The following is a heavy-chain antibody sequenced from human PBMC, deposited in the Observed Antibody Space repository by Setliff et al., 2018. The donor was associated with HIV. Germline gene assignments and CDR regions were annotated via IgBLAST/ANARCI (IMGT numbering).Heavy chain of an antibody. J-gene: IGHJ3*01. Sequence: SVKVSCKASGGTFSSYAISWVRQAPGQGLEWMGGIIPILGIANYAQKFQGRVTITRDTSASTAYMEVSSLRSEDTAVYYCARGQASNDYGVSFWGQGTMVTVSS. CDR1: GGTFSSYA. D-gene: IGHD4-17*01. V-gene: IGHV1-69*10. CDR3: ARGQASNDYGVSF. CDR2: IIPILGIA.